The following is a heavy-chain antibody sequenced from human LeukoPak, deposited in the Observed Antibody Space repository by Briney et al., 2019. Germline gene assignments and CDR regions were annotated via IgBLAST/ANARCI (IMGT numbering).Heavy chain of an antibody. Sequence: GGSLRLSCAASGFTISTYGMSWVRQAPGKGLEWVSSTSGGTTYYADSVKGRFTISRDNSKNTVSLQMNSLRAEDTAVYYCAKSVYHSGNYWGQGTLVTVSS. CDR3: AKSVYHSGNY. V-gene: IGHV3-23*01. CDR2: TSGGTT. CDR1: GFTISTYG. J-gene: IGHJ4*02. D-gene: IGHD3-10*01.